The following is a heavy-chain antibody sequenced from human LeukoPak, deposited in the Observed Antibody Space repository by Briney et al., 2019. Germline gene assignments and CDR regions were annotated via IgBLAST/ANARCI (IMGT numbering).Heavy chain of an antibody. J-gene: IGHJ4*02. Sequence: GRSLRLSCAASGFTFSSYGMHWLRQAPGKGLEWVAVISYDGSNKYYADSVKGRFTISRDNSKNTLYLQMNSLRAEDTAVYYCAKSSSGWSYFDYWGQGTLVTVSS. V-gene: IGHV3-30*18. CDR1: GFTFSSYG. D-gene: IGHD6-19*01. CDR2: ISYDGSNK. CDR3: AKSSSGWSYFDY.